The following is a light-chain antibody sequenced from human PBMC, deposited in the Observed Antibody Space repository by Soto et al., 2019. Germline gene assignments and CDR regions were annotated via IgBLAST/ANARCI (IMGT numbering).Light chain of an antibody. CDR3: QQRSNWPT. CDR2: DAS. J-gene: IGKJ1*01. Sequence: DIVLTHSPGTLSLSPGERATLSFRASQSVSSYLAWYQQKPGQAPRLLTYDASNRATGIPARFSGSGSGTDFTLTISSLEPEDFAVYYCQQRSNWPTFGQGTKVDIK. CDR1: QSVSSY. V-gene: IGKV3-11*01.